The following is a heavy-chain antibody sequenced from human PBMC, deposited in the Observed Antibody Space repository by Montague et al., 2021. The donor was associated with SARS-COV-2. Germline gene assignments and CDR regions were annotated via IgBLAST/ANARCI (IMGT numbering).Heavy chain of an antibody. CDR1: GGSITNNIDD. D-gene: IGHD3-22*01. V-gene: IGHV4-39*02. Sequence: SETLSLTCTVSGGSITNNIDDWAWIRQPPGKGLEWIGSMYYTGNTYYNPSLKSRVTISVVTSKNHFTLKLSSVTAAETAVYYCARLKRYFDSSGSPSAFDFWGRGTKVTVSS. CDR3: ARLKRYFDSSGSPSAFDF. CDR2: MYYTGNT. J-gene: IGHJ3*01.